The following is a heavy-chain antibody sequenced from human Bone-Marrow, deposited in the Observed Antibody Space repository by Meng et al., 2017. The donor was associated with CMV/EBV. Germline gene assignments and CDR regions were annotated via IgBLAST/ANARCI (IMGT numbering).Heavy chain of an antibody. CDR2: MNPNSGNT. V-gene: IGHV1-8*03. Sequence: TFTGYYMYWVRQATGQGLEWMGWMNPNSGNTGYAQKFQGRVTITRNTSISTAYMELSSLRSEDTAVYYCARGRPHCSSTSCYYNWFDPWGQGTLVTVSS. CDR3: ARGRPHCSSTSCYYNWFDP. D-gene: IGHD2-2*01. CDR1: TFTGYY. J-gene: IGHJ5*02.